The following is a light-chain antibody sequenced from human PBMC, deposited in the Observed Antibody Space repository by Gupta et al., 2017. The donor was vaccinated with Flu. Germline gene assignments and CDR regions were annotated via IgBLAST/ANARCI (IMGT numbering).Light chain of an antibody. Sequence: VTLCLPASISCRSSQSLVHRNGNTYLHWFQQRPGQSPRRLIDKVSSRDSGVPDRFSGSGSGTDFTLKISRVEADDVGVYYCMQGQCCPYAFGQGTKLEI. V-gene: IGKV2-30*02. J-gene: IGKJ2*01. CDR3: MQGQCCPYA. CDR2: KVS. CDR1: QSLVHRNGNTY.